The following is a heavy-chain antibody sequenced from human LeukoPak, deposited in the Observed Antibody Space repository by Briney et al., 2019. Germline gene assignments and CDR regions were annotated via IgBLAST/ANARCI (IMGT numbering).Heavy chain of an antibody. CDR2: MYYSGST. CDR1: GGSISSSGYY. Sequence: SETLSLTCTVSGGSISSSGYYSGWIRQSPGKGLEWIGSMYYSGSTYYNPSLKSRVTISVDTSKNQFSLRLSSVTAADTAVYSCARDRNYYGSGSPGGAFNFWGQGTLVTVSS. D-gene: IGHD3-10*01. V-gene: IGHV4-39*02. CDR3: ARDRNYYGSGSPGGAFNF. J-gene: IGHJ4*02.